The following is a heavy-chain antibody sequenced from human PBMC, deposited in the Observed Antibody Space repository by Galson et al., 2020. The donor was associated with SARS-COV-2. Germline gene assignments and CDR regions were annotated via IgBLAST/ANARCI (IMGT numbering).Heavy chain of an antibody. Sequence: ASVKVSCKASGYSFTRYYMHWVRQAPGQGLEWMGIINPSGGSTTYAQKFQGRVTMTRDTSTGTVYMELSSLRAEDTAVYYCARVGDGYGYGWFDPWGQGTLVTVSS. CDR1: GYSFTRYY. V-gene: IGHV1-46*01. D-gene: IGHD3-22*01. CDR2: INPSGGST. J-gene: IGHJ5*02. CDR3: ARVGDGYGYGWFDP.